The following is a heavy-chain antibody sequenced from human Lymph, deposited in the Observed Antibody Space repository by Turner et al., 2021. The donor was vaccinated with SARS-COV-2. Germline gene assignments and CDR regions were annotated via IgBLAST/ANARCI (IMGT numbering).Heavy chain of an antibody. CDR1: GYTFTSYG. D-gene: IGHD3-9*01. V-gene: IGHV1-18*01. J-gene: IGHJ5*02. CDR3: ARSNFDWLFSPDWFDP. CDR2: ISGNNDNN. Sequence: QVQLVQSGAEVKKPGASVKVSCKASGYTFTSYGISWVRQAPGEGLEWMGRISGNNDNNNYAQKLKGRVTMTTATTTSTAYMERRRLGSDATAVYYCARSNFDWLFSPDWFDPWGQGTLVIVSS.